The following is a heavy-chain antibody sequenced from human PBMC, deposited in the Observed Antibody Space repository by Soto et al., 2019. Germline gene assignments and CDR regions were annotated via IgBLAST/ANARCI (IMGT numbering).Heavy chain of an antibody. Sequence: GGSLRLSCAASGFTFSSYEMNWVRQAPGKGLEWVSYISSSGSTIYYADSVKGRFTISRDNAKNSLYLQMNSLRAEDTAVYYCARDPTIFAPGMGVWGQGTTVTVSS. J-gene: IGHJ6*02. CDR2: ISSSGSTI. CDR3: ARDPTIFAPGMGV. CDR1: GFTFSSYE. D-gene: IGHD3-3*01. V-gene: IGHV3-48*03.